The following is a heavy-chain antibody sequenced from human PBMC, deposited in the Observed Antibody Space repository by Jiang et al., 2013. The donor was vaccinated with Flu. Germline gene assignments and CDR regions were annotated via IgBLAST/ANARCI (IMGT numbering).Heavy chain of an antibody. V-gene: IGHV3-30*18. CDR3: AKDLSRIVASGTPVY. CDR1: YG. J-gene: IGHJ4*02. CDR2: ISYDGSDK. D-gene: IGHD6-13*01. Sequence: YGMYWVRQAPGKGLEWVAVISYDGSDKYYADSVKGRFTISRDNSKNTLYLQMNSLRAEDTAIYYCAKDLSRIVASGTPVYWGQGTLVTVSS.